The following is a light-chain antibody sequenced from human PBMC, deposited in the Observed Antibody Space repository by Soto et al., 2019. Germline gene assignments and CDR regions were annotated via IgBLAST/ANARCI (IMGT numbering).Light chain of an antibody. CDR3: QQYNSYWT. CDR2: EAS. CDR1: QSISTW. J-gene: IGKJ1*01. V-gene: IGKV1-5*03. Sequence: DIQMTQSPSTLSASVGDRVTITCRASQSISTWLAWYQQKSGKAPKLLIYEASSLGSGVPSRFSGSGSGTEFTLTISSLQPDDFATYYCQQYNSYWTFGQGTK.